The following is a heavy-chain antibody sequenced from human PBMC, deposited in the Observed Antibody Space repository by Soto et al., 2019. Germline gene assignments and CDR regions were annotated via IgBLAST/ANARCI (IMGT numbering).Heavy chain of an antibody. CDR2: IIPIFGTA. J-gene: IGHJ4*02. D-gene: IGHD5-12*01. V-gene: IGHV1-69*13. CDR1: GGTFSSYA. Sequence: SVKVSCKASGGTFSSYAISWVRQAPGQGLEWMGGIIPIFGTANYAQKFQGRVTITADESTSTAYMELSSLRSEDTAVYYCARVSKREYSGYDTLYYFDYWVQGTLVTVSS. CDR3: ARVSKREYSGYDTLYYFDY.